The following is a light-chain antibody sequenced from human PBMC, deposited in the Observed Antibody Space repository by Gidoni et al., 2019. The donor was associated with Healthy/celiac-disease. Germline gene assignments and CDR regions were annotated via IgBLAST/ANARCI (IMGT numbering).Light chain of an antibody. V-gene: IGKV3-11*01. CDR3: QQRSNWPLT. J-gene: IGKJ4*01. Sequence: EIVLTQSPATLSLSPGERATLSCRASQSVSSYLAWYQQKPGQAPRLLIYDASNRATGIPARFRGSGSGTDFPLTVSRLEPEDFAVYYCQQRSNWPLTFGGGTKVEIK. CDR2: DAS. CDR1: QSVSSY.